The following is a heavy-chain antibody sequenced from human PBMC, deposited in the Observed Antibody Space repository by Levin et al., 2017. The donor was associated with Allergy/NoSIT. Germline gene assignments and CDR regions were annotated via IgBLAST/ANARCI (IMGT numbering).Heavy chain of an antibody. D-gene: IGHD6-13*01. J-gene: IGHJ4*02. V-gene: IGHV3-7*04. CDR1: GFTFSGYW. CDR2: INQDGSEK. Sequence: AGGSLRLSCAASGFTFSGYWMTWVRQAPGKGLEWVANINQDGSEKYHVDSVKGRFTISRDNAENSVYLQLNSLRAEDTAVYYCARGTVSAPGTDYWGQGTLVTVSA. CDR3: ARGTVSAPGTDY.